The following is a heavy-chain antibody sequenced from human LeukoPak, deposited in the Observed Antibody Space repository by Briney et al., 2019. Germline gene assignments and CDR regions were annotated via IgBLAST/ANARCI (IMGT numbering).Heavy chain of an antibody. J-gene: IGHJ3*02. D-gene: IGHD1-26*01. CDR2: IKSKTDGGTT. CDR3: TTLAGLGTFDI. CDR1: GFTFSNAW. V-gene: IGHV3-15*01. Sequence: GGSLRLSCAASGFTFSNAWMSWVRQAPGKGLEWVVRIKSKTDGGTTDYAAPVKGRFTISRDDSKNTLYLQMNSLKTEDTAVYYCTTLAGLGTFDIWGQGTMVTVSS.